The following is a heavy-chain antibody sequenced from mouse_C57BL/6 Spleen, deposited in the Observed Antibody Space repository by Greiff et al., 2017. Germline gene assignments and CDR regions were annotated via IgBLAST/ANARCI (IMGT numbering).Heavy chain of an antibody. CDR3: ARRGGFITTVVGLDY. CDR1: GYTFTSYW. J-gene: IGHJ2*01. CDR2: IDPSDSET. Sequence: QVQLLQPGAELVRPGSSVKLSCKASGYTFTSYWMHWVKQRPIQGLEWIGNIDPSDSETHYNQKFKDKATLTVDKSSSTAYMQLSSLTSVDSAVYYCARRGGFITTVVGLDYWGQGTTLTVSS. V-gene: IGHV1-52*01. D-gene: IGHD1-1*01.